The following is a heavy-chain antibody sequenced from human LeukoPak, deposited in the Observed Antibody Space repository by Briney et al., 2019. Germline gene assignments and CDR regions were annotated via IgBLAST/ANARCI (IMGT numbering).Heavy chain of an antibody. CDR3: ATGTEAFGESRFRFDY. V-gene: IGHV1-69*05. CDR1: GGTFSSYA. CDR2: IIPIFGTA. D-gene: IGHD3-10*01. J-gene: IGHJ4*02. Sequence: ASVKVSCKASGGTFSSYAISWVRQAPGRGLEWMGGIIPIFGTANYAQKFQGRVTITTDESTSTAYMELSSLRSEDTAVYYCATGTEAFGESRFRFDYWGQGTLVTVSS.